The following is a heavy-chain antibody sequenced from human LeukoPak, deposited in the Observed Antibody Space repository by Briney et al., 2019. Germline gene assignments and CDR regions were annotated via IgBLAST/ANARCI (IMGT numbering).Heavy chain of an antibody. D-gene: IGHD1-26*01. J-gene: IGHJ4*02. CDR3: ARDGRYSGSFDY. Sequence: GGSLRLSCAASGFTFSSYAMNWVRQAPGKGLEWVSYISSSGSTIYYADSVKGRFTISRDNAKNSLYLQMNSLRAEDTAVYYCARDGRYSGSFDYWGQGALVTVSS. CDR2: ISSSGSTI. V-gene: IGHV3-48*01. CDR1: GFTFSSYA.